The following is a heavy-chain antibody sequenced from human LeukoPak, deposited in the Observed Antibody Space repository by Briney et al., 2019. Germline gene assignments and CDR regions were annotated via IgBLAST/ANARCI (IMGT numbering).Heavy chain of an antibody. V-gene: IGHV4-4*02. Sequence: PSGSLSLTCAVSGGSISSSNWWSWVRQPPGKGLEWIGEIYHSGSTNYNPSLKSRVTISVDKSKNQFSLKLSSVTAADTAVYYCARNKGRYGSGRVHFDPWGQGTLVTVSS. J-gene: IGHJ5*02. D-gene: IGHD3-10*01. CDR1: GGSISSSNW. CDR2: IYHSGST. CDR3: ARNKGRYGSGRVHFDP.